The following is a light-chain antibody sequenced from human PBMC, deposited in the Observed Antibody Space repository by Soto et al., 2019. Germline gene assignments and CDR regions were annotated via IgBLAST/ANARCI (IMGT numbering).Light chain of an antibody. CDR2: SNT. V-gene: IGLV1-40*01. Sequence: QSVLTQPPSVSGAPGQRVTISCTGNSSNLGAGYAVHWYQHIPGSAPKLLIYSNTNRPSGVPDRFSGSKSGTSASLAISGLQAEDDGDYHCLSYDSGLTSPWVFGGGTKLTVL. J-gene: IGLJ3*02. CDR1: SSNLGAGYA. CDR3: LSYDSGLTSPWV.